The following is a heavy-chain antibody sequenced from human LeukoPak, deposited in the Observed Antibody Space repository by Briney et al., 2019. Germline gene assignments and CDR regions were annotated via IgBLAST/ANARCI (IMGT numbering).Heavy chain of an antibody. V-gene: IGHV3-9*03. CDR3: AKAGIAAAGTGGYFQH. CDR2: ISWNSGSI. J-gene: IGHJ1*01. CDR1: GFTFDDYA. D-gene: IGHD6-13*01. Sequence: PGGSLRLSCAASGFTFDDYAMHWVRQAPGKGLEWVSGISWNSGSIGYADSVKGRFTISRDNAKNSLYLQMNSLRAEDMALYYCAKAGIAAAGTGGYFQHWGQGTLVTVSS.